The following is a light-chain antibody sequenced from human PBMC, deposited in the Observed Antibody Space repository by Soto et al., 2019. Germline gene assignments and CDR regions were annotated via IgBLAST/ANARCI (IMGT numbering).Light chain of an antibody. V-gene: IGKV3-11*01. Sequence: EVVLTQSPATLSLSPGERATLSCRATQSVSTYLAWYQQKPGQAPRLLIYDASNRATGIPARFSGSGSGTDFTLTISSLEPEDFAVYYCQHCINWPRTFGQGTKLEI. CDR2: DAS. CDR3: QHCINWPRT. CDR1: QSVSTY. J-gene: IGKJ2*01.